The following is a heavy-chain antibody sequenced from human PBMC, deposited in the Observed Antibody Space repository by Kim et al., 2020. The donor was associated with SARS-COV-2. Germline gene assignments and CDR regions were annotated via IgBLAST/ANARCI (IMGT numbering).Heavy chain of an antibody. V-gene: IGHV3-48*02. CDR3: ARDSKYYYDSSGYERDKDY. J-gene: IGHJ4*02. D-gene: IGHD3-22*01. Sequence: GRFTISRDNAKNSLYLQMNSLRDEDTAVYYCARDSKYYYDSSGYERDKDYWGQGTLVTVSS.